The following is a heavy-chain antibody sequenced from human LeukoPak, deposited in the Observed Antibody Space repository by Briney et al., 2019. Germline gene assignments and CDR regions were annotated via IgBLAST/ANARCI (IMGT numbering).Heavy chain of an antibody. V-gene: IGHV3-7*01. J-gene: IGHJ6*02. CDR1: GFTFSSYW. Sequence: AGGSLRLACAASGFTFSSYWMSWVRQAPGKGLEWVANIKQDGGENYYVDSVKGRFTISRDNAENSLYLQMDSLRAEDTAVYYCAREWVAGYRFYFYYYGMDVWGQGTTVIVSS. CDR3: AREWVAGYRFYFYYYGMDV. D-gene: IGHD6-19*01. CDR2: IKQDGGEN.